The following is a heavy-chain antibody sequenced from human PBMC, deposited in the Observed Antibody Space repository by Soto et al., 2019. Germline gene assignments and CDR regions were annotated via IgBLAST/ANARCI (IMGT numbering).Heavy chain of an antibody. J-gene: IGHJ4*02. V-gene: IGHV1-69*01. D-gene: IGHD3-10*01. CDR2: IIPIFGTP. CDR1: GGIFSTYA. Sequence: QAQLVQSGAEVKKPGPSVKGSCKASGGIFSTYAISWLRRAPGQGLEWMGGIIPIFGTPNYAPRFQGRVTITADESTSTAYRELSRLRSEDTAVYYCARDRDDYGSGNYYNRIDFWGQGTLVTVSS. CDR3: ARDRDDYGSGNYYNRIDF.